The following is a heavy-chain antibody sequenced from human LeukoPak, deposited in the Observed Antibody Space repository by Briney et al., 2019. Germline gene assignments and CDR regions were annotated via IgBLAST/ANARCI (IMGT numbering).Heavy chain of an antibody. CDR3: ARGRYSGGWYDY. V-gene: IGHV4-59*01. J-gene: IGHJ4*02. Sequence: SETPSLTCTVSGGSISTYYWSWIRQPPGKGLEYIAYIYYTGSTDYNPSLKSRVSISVDTSKNQFSLELNSVTAADTAVYYCARGRYSGGWYDYWGQGTLVTVSS. CDR1: GGSISTYY. CDR2: IYYTGST. D-gene: IGHD6-19*01.